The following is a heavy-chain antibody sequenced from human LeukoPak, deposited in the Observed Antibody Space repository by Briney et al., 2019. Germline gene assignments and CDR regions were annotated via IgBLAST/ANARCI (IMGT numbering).Heavy chain of an antibody. V-gene: IGHV3-30*03. CDR2: ISYDGSNK. CDR3: ATGITFGGVIVIEGY. J-gene: IGHJ4*02. CDR1: GFTFSSYG. D-gene: IGHD3-16*02. Sequence: GRSLRLSCAASGFTFSSYGMHWVRQAPGKGLEWVAVISYDGSNKYYADSVKGRFTISRDNSKNTLYLQMNSLRAEDTAVCYCATGITFGGVIVIEGYWGQGTLVTVSS.